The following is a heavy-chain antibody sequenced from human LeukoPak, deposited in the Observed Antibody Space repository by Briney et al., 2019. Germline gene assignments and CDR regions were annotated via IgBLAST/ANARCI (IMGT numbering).Heavy chain of an antibody. J-gene: IGHJ4*02. CDR1: GGTFSSYT. V-gene: IGHV1-2*02. CDR3: ARDKAD. CDR2: INPNSGGT. Sequence: ASVKVSCKASGGTFSSYTISWVRQAPGQGLEWMGWINPNSGGTNYAQKFQGRVTMTRDTSISTAYMELSRLRSDDTAVYYCARDKADWGQGTLVTVSS.